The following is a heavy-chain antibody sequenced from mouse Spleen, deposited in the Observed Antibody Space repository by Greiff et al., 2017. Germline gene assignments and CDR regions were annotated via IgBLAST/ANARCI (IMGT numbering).Heavy chain of an antibody. CDR3: ARGNYPHWYFDV. CDR2: INPYNGGN. CDR1: GYNFTDQH. D-gene: IGHD2-1*01. Sequence: VQPEQSGPVLVKPGALVKMFRKGSGYNFTDQHMNRVKPSQGKSPEWDGVINPYNGGNSYNQKFKGKATLTVDKSSSTAYMELNSLTSEDSAVYYCARGNYPHWYFDVWGTGTTVTVSS. V-gene: IGHV1-19*01. J-gene: IGHJ1*03.